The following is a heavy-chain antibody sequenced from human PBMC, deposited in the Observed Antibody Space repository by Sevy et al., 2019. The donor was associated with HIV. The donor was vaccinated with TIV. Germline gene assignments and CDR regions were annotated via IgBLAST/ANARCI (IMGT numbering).Heavy chain of an antibody. D-gene: IGHD2-2*03. CDR2: INGDGSST. Sequence: GGSLRLSCAASGFTFSSSWMHWVRQAPGKGLVWVSRINGDGSSTTYADSVKGRFTSFRDNAKNTLYLQMNSLRAEDTAVYLCAREGGSCSSTSCWNWFDPWGQGTLVTVSS. V-gene: IGHV3-74*01. J-gene: IGHJ5*02. CDR3: AREGGSCSSTSCWNWFDP. CDR1: GFTFSSSW.